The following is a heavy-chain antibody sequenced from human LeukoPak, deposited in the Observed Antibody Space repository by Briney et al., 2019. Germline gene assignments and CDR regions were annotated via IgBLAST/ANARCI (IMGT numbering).Heavy chain of an antibody. D-gene: IGHD5-18*01. V-gene: IGHV3-30*02. J-gene: IGHJ2*01. CDR3: AKDQDSYGPEWYFDL. CDR2: IRYDGSNK. CDR1: GFTFSSYG. Sequence: PGGSLRLSCAASGFTFSSYGMHWVRQAPGKGLEWVAFIRYDGSNKYYADSVKGRFTISRDNSKNTLYLQMNSLRAEDTAVYYCAKDQDSYGPEWYFDLWGRGTLVTVSS.